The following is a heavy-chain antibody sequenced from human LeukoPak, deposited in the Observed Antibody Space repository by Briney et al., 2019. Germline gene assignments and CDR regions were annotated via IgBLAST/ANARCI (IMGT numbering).Heavy chain of an antibody. V-gene: IGHV5-51*01. D-gene: IGHD3-10*01. CDR3: ARVYGSGSYHFFDY. Sequence: GESLKISCQGSGYSFASYYVGWVRQPPGKGLEWMGIIYPGDSDTRYSPSFQGQVTISADKSISTAYLQWSSLKASDTAMYYCARVYGSGSYHFFDYWGQGTLVTVSS. CDR1: GYSFASYY. CDR2: IYPGDSDT. J-gene: IGHJ4*02.